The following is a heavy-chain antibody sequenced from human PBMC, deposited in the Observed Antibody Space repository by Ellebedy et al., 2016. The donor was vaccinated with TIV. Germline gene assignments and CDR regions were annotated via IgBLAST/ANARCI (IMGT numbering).Heavy chain of an antibody. V-gene: IGHV1-2*02. J-gene: IGHJ5*02. Sequence: ASVKVSXKASGYPFIEHYLHWVRQAPGQGLEWMACINPNNGATSLAPKFQGRLSLTRDTSTNTAYMEVSRLTSDDTAVYYCARATSPFFGDSRVYDPNWFDPWGPGTQVIVSS. CDR2: INPNNGAT. CDR1: GYPFIEHY. D-gene: IGHD3-22*01. CDR3: ARATSPFFGDSRVYDPNWFDP.